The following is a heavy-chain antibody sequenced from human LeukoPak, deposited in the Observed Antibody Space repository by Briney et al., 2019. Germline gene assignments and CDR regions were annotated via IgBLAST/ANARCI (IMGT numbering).Heavy chain of an antibody. CDR3: ARHAPDIVVVTYYFDY. J-gene: IGHJ4*02. Sequence: PSETLSLTCTVCGGSISSYYWSWIRQPPGKGLEWLGYIYYSGSTHYNPSLKSRVPISVDTSKNQFSLKLSSVTAADTAVYYCARHAPDIVVVTYYFDYWGQGTLVTVSS. D-gene: IGHD2-2*01. V-gene: IGHV4-59*08. CDR2: IYYSGST. CDR1: GGSISSYY.